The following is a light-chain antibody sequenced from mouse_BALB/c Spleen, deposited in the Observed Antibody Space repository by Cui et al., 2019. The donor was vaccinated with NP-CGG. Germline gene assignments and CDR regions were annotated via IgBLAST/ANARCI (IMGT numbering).Light chain of an antibody. J-gene: IGLJ1*01. CDR3: ALWYSNHWV. V-gene: IGLV1*01. CDR2: GTN. Sequence: QAVLTQEPALTTSPGETVTLTCRSSTGPVTTSNYANWVQEKPDHLFTGLIGGTNNRAPGVPARFSGSLIGDKAALTITGAQTEDEAIYFCALWYSNHWVFGGGTKLTVL. CDR1: TGPVTTSNY.